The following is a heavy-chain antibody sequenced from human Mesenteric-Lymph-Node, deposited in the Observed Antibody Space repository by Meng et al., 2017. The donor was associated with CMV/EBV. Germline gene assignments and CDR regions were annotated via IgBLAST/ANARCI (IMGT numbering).Heavy chain of an antibody. V-gene: IGHV3-23*03. CDR3: AKDRSTVTSDACGI. CDR1: GFTFSSYA. D-gene: IGHD4-17*01. CDR2: IYSGGSST. Sequence: GESLKISCAASGFTFSSYAMSWVRQAPGKGLEWVSVIYSGGSSTYYADSVQGRFTISRDNSKNTLYLQMNSLRAEDTAVYYCAKDRSTVTSDACGIWGQGTMVTVSS. J-gene: IGHJ3*02.